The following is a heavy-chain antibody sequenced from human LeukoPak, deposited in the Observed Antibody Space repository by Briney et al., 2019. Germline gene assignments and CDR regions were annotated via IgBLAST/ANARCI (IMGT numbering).Heavy chain of an antibody. J-gene: IGHJ4*02. Sequence: PSETLSLTCAVYGGSFSGYYWSWIRQPPGKGLEWIGEINHSGSTNYNPSLKSRVTISVDTSKNQFSLKLSSVTAVDTAVYYCARGTRYFDWLSRVFDYWGQGTLVTVSS. CDR2: INHSGST. CDR3: ARGTRYFDWLSRVFDY. V-gene: IGHV4-34*01. CDR1: GGSFSGYY. D-gene: IGHD3-9*01.